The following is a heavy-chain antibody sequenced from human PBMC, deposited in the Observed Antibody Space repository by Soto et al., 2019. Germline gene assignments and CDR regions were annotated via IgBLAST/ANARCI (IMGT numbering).Heavy chain of an antibody. J-gene: IGHJ5*02. D-gene: IGHD3-10*01. V-gene: IGHV1-46*01. CDR2: INPSGGST. CDR3: ARDAEVGELVNWFDP. Sequence: QVQLVQSGAEVKKPGASVKVSCKASGYTFTSYYMHWVRQAPGQGLEWMGIINPSGGSTSYAQKFQGRVTMTRDTSTSTVYMELSSLRSEDTAVYYCARDAEVGELVNWFDPWGQGTLVTVSS. CDR1: GYTFTSYY.